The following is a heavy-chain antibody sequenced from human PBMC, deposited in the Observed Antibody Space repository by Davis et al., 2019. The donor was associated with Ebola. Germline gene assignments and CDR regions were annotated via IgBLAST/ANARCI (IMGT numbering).Heavy chain of an antibody. CDR2: IIPIFGTA. Sequence: SVKVSCKASGGTFSSYAISWVRQAPGQGLEWMGGIIPIFGTANYAQKFQGRVTITADKSTSTAYMELNSLRAEDTAVYYCAKDLNIWGSYGRNNWFDPWGQGTLVTVSS. D-gene: IGHD3-16*01. V-gene: IGHV1-69*06. J-gene: IGHJ5*02. CDR1: GGTFSSYA. CDR3: AKDLNIWGSYGRNNWFDP.